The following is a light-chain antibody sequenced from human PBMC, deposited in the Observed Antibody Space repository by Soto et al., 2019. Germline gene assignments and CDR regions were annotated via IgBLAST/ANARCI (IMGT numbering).Light chain of an antibody. V-gene: IGKV1-5*03. CDR3: QQSLTHPWT. CDR2: RAS. Sequence: DIQMTQSPSTLSASAGDRVTITCRASQNIDMYLAWYQQKPGQAPSLLIYRASSLQSGVPSRFSGSGSGTEFPLTSSSLHHDYFGNYYWQQSLTHPWTFGQGTKVDIK. CDR1: QNIDMY. J-gene: IGKJ1*01.